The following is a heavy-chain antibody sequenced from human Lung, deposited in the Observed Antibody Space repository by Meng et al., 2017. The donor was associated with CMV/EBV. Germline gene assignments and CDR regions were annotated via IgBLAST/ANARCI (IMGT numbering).Heavy chain of an antibody. CDR2: INPNSGGT. CDR3: ARDQDSSSFYWFDP. J-gene: IGHJ5*02. CDR1: GDTLTGYY. Sequence: KASGDTLTGYYMHGVRQATGQELEWKGWINPNSGGTNYAQKFQGRVTMTRDTSISTAYMELSRLRSDDTAVYYCARDQDSSSFYWFDPWGQGTLVTVSS. V-gene: IGHV1-2*02. D-gene: IGHD6-13*01.